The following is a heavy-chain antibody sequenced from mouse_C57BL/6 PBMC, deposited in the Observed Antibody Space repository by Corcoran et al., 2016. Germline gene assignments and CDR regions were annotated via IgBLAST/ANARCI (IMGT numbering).Heavy chain of an antibody. CDR1: GYTFTDYY. Sequence: QVQLKQSGAELVRPGASVKLSCKASGYTFTDYYVNWVKQRPGQGLEWIARIYPGSGNTYYNEKFKGKATLTAEKSSSTAYMQLSSLTSEDSAVYFCAGPYYFDYWGQGTTLTVSA. CDR3: AGPYYFDY. CDR2: IYPGSGNT. V-gene: IGHV1-76*01. J-gene: IGHJ2*01.